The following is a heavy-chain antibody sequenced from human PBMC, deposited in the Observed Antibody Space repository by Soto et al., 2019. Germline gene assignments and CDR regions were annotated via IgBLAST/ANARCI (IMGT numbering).Heavy chain of an antibody. V-gene: IGHV1-2*04. CDR2: INPNSGGT. J-gene: IGHJ5*02. CDR3: ARAARTYCTNGVCYTVDWFDP. CDR1: GYTFTGYY. D-gene: IGHD2-8*01. Sequence: ASVKVSCKASGYTFTGYYMHWVRQAPGQGLEWMGWINPNSGGTNYAQKFQGWVTMTRDTSISTAYMELSRLRSDDTAVYYCARAARTYCTNGVCYTVDWFDPWGQGTLVTVSS.